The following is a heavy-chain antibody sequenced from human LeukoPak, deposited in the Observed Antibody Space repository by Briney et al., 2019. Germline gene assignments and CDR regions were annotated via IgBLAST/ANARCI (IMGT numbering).Heavy chain of an antibody. CDR1: GGTFSSYA. CDR2: IIPFFGTA. D-gene: IGHD3-22*01. V-gene: IGHV1-69*13. J-gene: IGHJ5*02. Sequence: ASVKVSCKASGGTFSSYAISWVRQAPGQGLEWMGGIIPFFGTANYAQKFQGRVTITADESTSTAYMELSSLRSEDTAVYYCAREIYYDSSGYSWGQGTLVTVSS. CDR3: AREIYYDSSGYS.